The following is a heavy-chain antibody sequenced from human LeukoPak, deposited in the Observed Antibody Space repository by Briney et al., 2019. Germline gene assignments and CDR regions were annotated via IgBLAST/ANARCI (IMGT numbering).Heavy chain of an antibody. Sequence: GGSLRLSCAASGFTFSSYAMHWVRQAPGKGLEWVSSISSSSSYIYYADSVKGRFSISRDNAKNSLYLQLNSLRAEDTAVYYCVKSPYSSAWLHYYWGQGTLVTVSS. CDR2: ISSSSSYI. D-gene: IGHD6-19*01. CDR1: GFTFSSYA. J-gene: IGHJ4*02. CDR3: VKSPYSSAWLHYY. V-gene: IGHV3-21*04.